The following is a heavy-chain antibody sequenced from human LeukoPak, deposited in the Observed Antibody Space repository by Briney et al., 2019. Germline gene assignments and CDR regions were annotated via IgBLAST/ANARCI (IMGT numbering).Heavy chain of an antibody. Sequence: GGSLRLSCAASGFTFSTYTMHWVRQAPGKGLEWVSYISSSSNTIYYADSVKGRFTISRDNAKNSLYLQMNSLRAEDTAVYYCAREDGSSYYFDYWGQGTLVTVAS. J-gene: IGHJ4*02. CDR2: ISSSSNTI. CDR3: AREDGSSYYFDY. V-gene: IGHV3-48*01. D-gene: IGHD6-6*01. CDR1: GFTFSTYT.